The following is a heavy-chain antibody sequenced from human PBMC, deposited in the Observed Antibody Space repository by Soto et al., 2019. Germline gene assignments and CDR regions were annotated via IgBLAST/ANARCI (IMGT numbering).Heavy chain of an antibody. V-gene: IGHV4-34*01. Sequence: LSLTCAVYGGSLSGYYWSWIRQPPGKGLEWIGEINHSGSTISNPALKSRATISEDTCKNQFFLKLSSVTAADTAVYYCARGEDCSSTSCYDYYYYGMDVWGQGTTVTVSS. J-gene: IGHJ6*02. CDR2: INHSGST. CDR1: GGSLSGYY. CDR3: ARGEDCSSTSCYDYYYYGMDV. D-gene: IGHD2-2*01.